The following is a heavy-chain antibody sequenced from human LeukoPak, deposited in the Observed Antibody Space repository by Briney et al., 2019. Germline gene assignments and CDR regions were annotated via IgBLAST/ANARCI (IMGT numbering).Heavy chain of an antibody. CDR2: IYHSGST. V-gene: IGHV4-59*01. Sequence: PSETLSLTCTVSGGSISTYYWTWIRQSPGKGLEWIGYIYHSGSTNYNPSLKSRITMSVDTSKKQFSLRLSSATAPDTAVYYCATGVMGATSHYGMDVWGQGTTVTVSS. D-gene: IGHD1-26*01. J-gene: IGHJ6*02. CDR1: GGSISTYY. CDR3: ATGVMGATSHYGMDV.